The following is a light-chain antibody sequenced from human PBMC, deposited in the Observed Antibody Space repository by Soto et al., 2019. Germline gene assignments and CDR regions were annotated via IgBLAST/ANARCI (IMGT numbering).Light chain of an antibody. CDR2: EGI. CDR1: SSEVGSYNL. CDR3: CSYAGSSTFYV. V-gene: IGLV2-23*01. Sequence: QSVLTQPASLSGCPGQSITSSCTGASSEVGSYNLVSWYQQHPGKAPKLMIYEGIKRPSGVSNRFSGSKSGNTASLTISGLQAEDEADYYCCSYAGSSTFYVLGTGTKVTVL. J-gene: IGLJ1*01.